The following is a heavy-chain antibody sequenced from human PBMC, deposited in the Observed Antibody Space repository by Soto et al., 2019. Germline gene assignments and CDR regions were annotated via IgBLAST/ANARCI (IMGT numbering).Heavy chain of an antibody. V-gene: IGHV1-69*13. CDR2: IIPIFGTA. J-gene: IGHJ2*01. Sequence: SVKVSCKASGGTFSSYAISWVRQALGQGLEWMGGIIPIFGTANYAQKFQGRVTITADESTSTAYMELSSLRSEDTAVYYCASPHPYYGDYGEWYFELWGRGTLVTVSS. CDR3: ASPHPYYGDYGEWYFEL. CDR1: GGTFSSYA. D-gene: IGHD4-17*01.